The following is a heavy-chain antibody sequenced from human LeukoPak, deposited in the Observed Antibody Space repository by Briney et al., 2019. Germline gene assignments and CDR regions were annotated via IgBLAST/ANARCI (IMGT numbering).Heavy chain of an antibody. CDR1: GGSINNYY. V-gene: IGHV4-4*07. CDR3: ARGRYCSADICSGGDAFDI. J-gene: IGHJ3*02. CDR2: IYTRGST. Sequence: SETLSLTCTVSGGSINNYYWSWIRQPAGKGLEWIGRIYTRGSTNCIPSLKSRVTMSVDTSKNQFSLKLSSVTAADTAVYYCARGRYCSADICSGGDAFDIWGQGTMVSVSS. D-gene: IGHD2-15*01.